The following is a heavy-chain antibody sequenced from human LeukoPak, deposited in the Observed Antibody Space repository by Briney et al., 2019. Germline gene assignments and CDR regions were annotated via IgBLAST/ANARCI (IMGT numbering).Heavy chain of an antibody. CDR3: ARDSRLQWLVPHYFDY. CDR2: VSANNGNT. Sequence: GASVKVSCKASGYTFTTYGISWVRQAPGQGLEWMGWVSANNGNTNYAQKFQGRVTMTTDTTTSTAYMELRSLTSDDTAVYYCARDSRLQWLVPHYFDYWGQGTLVTVSS. J-gene: IGHJ4*02. D-gene: IGHD6-19*01. CDR1: GYTFTTYG. V-gene: IGHV1-18*01.